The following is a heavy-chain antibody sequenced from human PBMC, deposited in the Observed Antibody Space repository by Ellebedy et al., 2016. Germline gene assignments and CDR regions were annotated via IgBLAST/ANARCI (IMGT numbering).Heavy chain of an antibody. CDR1: GLNFNTFF. V-gene: IGHV3-23*01. D-gene: IGHD4-17*01. CDR2: ISGGGDVT. CDR3: YYGHYSGS. Sequence: GESLKISXTASGLNFNTFFMSWVRQAPGGGLEWISTISGGGDVTFSADSVKGRFTISRDNSRNTLFLQMNSLRVEDTAVYYCYYGHYSGSWGQGTLVTVSS. J-gene: IGHJ4*02.